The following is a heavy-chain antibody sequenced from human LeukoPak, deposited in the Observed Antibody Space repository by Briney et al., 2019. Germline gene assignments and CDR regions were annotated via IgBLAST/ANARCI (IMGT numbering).Heavy chain of an antibody. V-gene: IGHV4-34*01. J-gene: IGHJ4*02. CDR3: AREGYYGSGRLTDY. Sequence: PSETLSLTFAVCGGSFSGYYWSWLRQPPGKGLEWIGEINHSGSTNYNPSLKSRVTISVDTSKNQFSLKLSSVTAADTAVYYCAREGYYGSGRLTDYWGQGTLVTVSS. CDR1: GGSFSGYY. D-gene: IGHD3-10*01. CDR2: INHSGST.